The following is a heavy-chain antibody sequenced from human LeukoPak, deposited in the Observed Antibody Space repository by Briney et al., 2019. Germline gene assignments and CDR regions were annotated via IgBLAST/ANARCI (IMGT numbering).Heavy chain of an antibody. CDR3: ARDLGCSGSSCYYASDY. Sequence: ASVKVSCKASGYTFTGSYIHWVRQAPGQRHEWMGWINPDSGGTNYAHKFQGRVTVTRDTSISTAYMELSRLRSDDTAVYYCARDLGCSGSSCYYASDYWGQGTLVTVSS. V-gene: IGHV1-2*02. J-gene: IGHJ4*02. CDR1: GYTFTGSY. CDR2: INPDSGGT. D-gene: IGHD2-2*01.